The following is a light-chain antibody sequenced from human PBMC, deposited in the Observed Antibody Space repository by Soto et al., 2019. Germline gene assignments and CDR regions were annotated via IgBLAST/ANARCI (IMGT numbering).Light chain of an antibody. CDR3: RSYAGSPYVV. CDR1: SSDVGGYNY. Sequence: QSALTQPPSASGSPGQSVTISCTGTSSDVGGYNYVSWYQQHPGKAPKLMIYEVSKRPSGVPDRFSGSKSGNTASLTVSGLQAEDEADYYCRSYAGSPYVVFGGGTKLTVL. J-gene: IGLJ2*01. CDR2: EVS. V-gene: IGLV2-8*01.